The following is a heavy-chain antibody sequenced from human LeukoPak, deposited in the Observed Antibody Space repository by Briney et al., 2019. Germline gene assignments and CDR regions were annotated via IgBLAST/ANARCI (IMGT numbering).Heavy chain of an antibody. CDR3: AKDSGYSYGHGWFDP. CDR1: GFAFSTYT. Sequence: GGSLRLSCAASGFAFSTYTMSWVRQAPGKGLEWVSSIPSSSASMYYADSVRGRFTISRDNAKNSLYLQMNSLRAEDTALYYCAKDSGYSYGHGWFDPWGQGTLVTVSS. D-gene: IGHD5-18*01. V-gene: IGHV3-21*04. CDR2: IPSSSASM. J-gene: IGHJ5*02.